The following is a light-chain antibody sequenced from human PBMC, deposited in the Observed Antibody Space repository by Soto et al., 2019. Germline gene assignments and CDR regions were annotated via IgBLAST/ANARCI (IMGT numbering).Light chain of an antibody. CDR3: NSFTTNSTLV. CDR1: SSDVGAYNY. J-gene: IGLJ2*01. Sequence: ALTQPASVSGSPGQSITISCTGTSSDVGAYNYVSWYQHHPGKAPKLMIYDVSNRSSRVSNRFSGSKSGNTASLTISGLKTKDEAASSCNSFTTNSTLVFGGGTQLTVL. CDR2: DVS. V-gene: IGLV2-14*03.